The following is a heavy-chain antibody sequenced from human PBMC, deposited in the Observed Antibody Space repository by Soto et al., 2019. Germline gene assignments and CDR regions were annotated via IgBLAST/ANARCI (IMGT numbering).Heavy chain of an antibody. J-gene: IGHJ6*02. CDR2: IYYRGST. CDR3: ARDQVSVPAYYDFWGGYRSPQSGTDV. D-gene: IGHD3-3*01. Sequence: SETLSLTCSVSGGSISSGSYYWGWIRQPPGKGLEWIGSIYYRGSTYYNPSLKSRVTISVDTSKNQFSLKLSPVTAADTAVYYCARDQVSVPAYYDFWGGYRSPQSGTDVWGQGHRVTGSS. V-gene: IGHV4-39*02. CDR1: GGSISSGSYY.